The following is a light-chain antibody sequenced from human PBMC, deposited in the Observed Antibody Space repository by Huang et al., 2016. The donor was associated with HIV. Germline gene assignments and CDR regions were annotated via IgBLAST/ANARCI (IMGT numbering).Light chain of an antibody. V-gene: IGKV2-28*01. CDR3: MQALQTPYT. Sequence: DIVMTQFPLSLPVIPGEPASISCKSTQSLLHSNGYNYLDWYFQKPGQSPQLLIYLGSNRASGVPDRFSGSGSGTDLTLKINKGEAEDVGVYYCMQALQTPYTFGQGTKLEIK. J-gene: IGKJ2*01. CDR1: QSLLHSNGYNY. CDR2: LGS.